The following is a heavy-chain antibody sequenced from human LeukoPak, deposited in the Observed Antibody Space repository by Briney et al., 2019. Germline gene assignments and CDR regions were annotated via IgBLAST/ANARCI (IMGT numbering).Heavy chain of an antibody. CDR1: GGSFSGYY. CDR3: ARGPPTNDSSGRYNWFDP. J-gene: IGHJ5*02. V-gene: IGHV4-34*01. CDR2: INHSGST. D-gene: IGHD3-22*01. Sequence: SETLSLTCAVYGGSFSGYYWSWIRQPPGKGLEWIGEINHSGSTNYNPSLKSRVTISVDTSKTQFSLKLSSVTAADTAVYYCARGPPTNDSSGRYNWFDPWGQGTLVTVSS.